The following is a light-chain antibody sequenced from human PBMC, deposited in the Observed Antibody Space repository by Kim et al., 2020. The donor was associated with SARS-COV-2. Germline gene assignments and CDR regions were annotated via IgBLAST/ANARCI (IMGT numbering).Light chain of an antibody. V-gene: IGKV1-NL1*01. J-gene: IGKJ5*01. CDR2: AAS. CDR1: QGLRNS. Sequence: DIQMTQSPSFLSAFVGDRVTISCRASQGLRNSLAWYQQKAGKALNLLIFAASKLESGVPSRFNGSGSGTDYTLIITSLQPEDFGTYYCQQYYGVPITFGQGTRLEI. CDR3: QQYYGVPIT.